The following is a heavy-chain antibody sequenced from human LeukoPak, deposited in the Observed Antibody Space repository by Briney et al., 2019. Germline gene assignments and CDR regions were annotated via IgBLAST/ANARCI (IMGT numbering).Heavy chain of an antibody. CDR3: GKVNHTDRSGGITIFGGVKENGFDP. V-gene: IGHV4-39*07. D-gene: IGHD3-3*01. CDR2: IYYSGST. Sequence: PSETLSLTCTVSGGSISSSSYYWGWIRQPPGKGLEWIGSIYYSGSTYYNPSLKSRVTISVDTSKNQFSLKLSSVTAADTAVYYCGKVNHTDRSGGITIFGGVKENGFDPWGQGTLVPVPS. J-gene: IGHJ5*02. CDR1: GGSISSSSYY.